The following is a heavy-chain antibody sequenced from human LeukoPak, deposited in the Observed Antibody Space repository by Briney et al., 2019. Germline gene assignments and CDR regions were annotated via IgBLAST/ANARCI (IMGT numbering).Heavy chain of an antibody. D-gene: IGHD2/OR15-2a*01. CDR3: ARDHALWSNCFDY. V-gene: IGHV1-46*01. Sequence: ASVKFSCKASGYTFTSYYMHWVRQAPGQGLEWMGIINPSGGSTTYAQKFQGRVTMTTDTSTSTAYMELRSLTSDDTAVYYCARDHALWSNCFDYWGQGTLVTVSS. CDR2: INPSGGST. CDR1: GYTFTSYY. J-gene: IGHJ4*02.